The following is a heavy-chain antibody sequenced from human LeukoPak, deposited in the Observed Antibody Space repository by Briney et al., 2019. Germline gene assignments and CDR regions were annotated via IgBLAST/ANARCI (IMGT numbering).Heavy chain of an antibody. D-gene: IGHD2/OR15-2a*01. CDR2: LYSGGNT. CDR1: GLTVSSIY. V-gene: IGHV3-53*04. CDR3: ARDQNIPPPARFDP. J-gene: IGHJ5*02. Sequence: PGGSLRLSCVASGLTVSSIYITSGPQAPRQELEWVSVLYSGGNTYYADSVKGRFTISRLNSKNTLYIQMNNLRTEATAIYYCARDQNIPPPARFDPWGKGTLVTVSS.